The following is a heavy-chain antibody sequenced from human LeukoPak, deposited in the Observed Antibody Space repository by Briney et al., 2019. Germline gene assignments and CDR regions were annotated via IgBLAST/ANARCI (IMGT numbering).Heavy chain of an antibody. CDR1: GYTFTSYD. CDR2: MNPNSGNT. D-gene: IGHD4-23*01. CDR3: ARNYGGNPTNWFDP. J-gene: IGHJ5*02. V-gene: IGHV1-8*03. Sequence: ASVKVSCKASGYTFTSYDINWVRQATGQGLEWMGWMNPNSGNTGYAQKFQGRVTITRNTSISTAYMELSSLRSEDMAVYYCARNYGGNPTNWFDPWGQGTLVTVSS.